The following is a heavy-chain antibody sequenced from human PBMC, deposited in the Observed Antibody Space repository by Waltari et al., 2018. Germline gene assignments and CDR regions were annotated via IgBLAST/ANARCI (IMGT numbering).Heavy chain of an antibody. D-gene: IGHD6-19*01. CDR2: IYYSGST. Sequence: QLQLQESGPGLVKPSETLSLTCTVSGGSISSSSYYWGWIRPPPGKGLEWIGSIYYSGSTYYNPSLKSRVTISVDTSKNQFSLKLSSVTAADTAVYYCARRIIAVAGTSVDYWGQGTLVTVSS. CDR1: GGSISSSSYY. CDR3: ARRIIAVAGTSVDY. V-gene: IGHV4-39*01. J-gene: IGHJ4*02.